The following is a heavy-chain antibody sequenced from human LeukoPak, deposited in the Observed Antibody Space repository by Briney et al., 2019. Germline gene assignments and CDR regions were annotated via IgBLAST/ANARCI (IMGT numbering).Heavy chain of an antibody. Sequence: SETLSLTCTVSGGSISSSIYYWGWIRQPPGKGLEWIGSIYYSGSTYYNPSLKSRVTISVDTSKNQFSLKLSSVTAADTAVYYCARHSGSDGYTPFDYWGQGTLVTVSS. D-gene: IGHD3-16*01. V-gene: IGHV4-39*01. CDR1: GGSISSSIYY. CDR2: IYYSGST. J-gene: IGHJ4*02. CDR3: ARHSGSDGYTPFDY.